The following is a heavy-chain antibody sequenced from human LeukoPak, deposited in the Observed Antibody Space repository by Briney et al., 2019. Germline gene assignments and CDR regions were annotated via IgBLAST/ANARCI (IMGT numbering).Heavy chain of an antibody. CDR1: GGSISSYY. D-gene: IGHD3-22*01. V-gene: IGHV4-4*07. CDR2: IYTCGST. CDR3: ARDRPHYDSSGYTYWYFDL. J-gene: IGHJ2*01. Sequence: SETLSLTCTVSGGSISSYYWSWIRQPAGKGLEWIGRIYTCGSTNQNPSLKSRVTMSVDTSENQFSLKLSSVTAADTAVYYCARDRPHYDSSGYTYWYFDLWDRGTLVTVSS.